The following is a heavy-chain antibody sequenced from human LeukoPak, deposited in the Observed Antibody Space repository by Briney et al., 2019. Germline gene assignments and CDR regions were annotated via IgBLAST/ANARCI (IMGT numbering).Heavy chain of an antibody. CDR3: ARGINEDDYGGND. V-gene: IGHV3-23*01. CDR2: ISGSGGST. D-gene: IGHD4-23*01. J-gene: IGHJ4*02. CDR1: GFTLSSYA. Sequence: GGSLRLSCAASGFTLSSYAMSWVRQGPGKGLEWVSAISGSGGSTYYADSVKGRFTISRDNSKNTLYLQMNSLRAEDTAVYYCARGINEDDYGGNDWGQGTLVTVSS.